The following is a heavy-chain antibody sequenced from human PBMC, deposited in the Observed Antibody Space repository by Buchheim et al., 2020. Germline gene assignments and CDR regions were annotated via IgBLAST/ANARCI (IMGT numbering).Heavy chain of an antibody. V-gene: IGHV3-7*01. J-gene: IGHJ6*02. Sequence: EVQLLESGGGLVQPGGSLRLSCAASGFTFSSYAMSWVRQAPGKGLEWVANIKQDGSEKYYVDSVKGRFTISRDNAKNSLYLQMNSLRAEDTAVYYCARDYGDYVGYYYYYYGMDVWGQGTT. CDR2: IKQDGSEK. CDR1: GFTFSSYA. D-gene: IGHD4-17*01. CDR3: ARDYGDYVGYYYYYYGMDV.